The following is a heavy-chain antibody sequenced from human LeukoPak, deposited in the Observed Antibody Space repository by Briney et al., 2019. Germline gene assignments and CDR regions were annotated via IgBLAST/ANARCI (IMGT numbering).Heavy chain of an antibody. CDR2: IYYSGST. J-gene: IGHJ3*02. V-gene: IGHV4-59*01. CDR3: ARYPERERNAFDI. D-gene: IGHD1-26*01. Sequence: SETLSLTCTVSGGSISSYYWSWIRQPPGKGLEWSGYIYYSGSTNYNPSLKSRVTISVDTSKNQFSLKLSSVTAADTAVYYCARYPERERNAFDIWGQGTMVTVSS. CDR1: GGSISSYY.